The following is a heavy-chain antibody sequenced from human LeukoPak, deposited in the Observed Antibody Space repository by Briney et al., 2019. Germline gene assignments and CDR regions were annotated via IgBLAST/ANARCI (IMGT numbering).Heavy chain of an antibody. D-gene: IGHD6-6*01. CDR2: ISSSSSTI. J-gene: IGHJ4*02. Sequence: GGSLRLSCAASGFTFSSYAMHWVRQAPGKGLEWVSYISSSSSTIYYADSVKGRFTISRDNAKNSLYLQMNSLRAEDTAVYYCARPSVGAARPTYFDYWGQGTLVTVSS. CDR1: GFTFSSYA. V-gene: IGHV3-48*01. CDR3: ARPSVGAARPTYFDY.